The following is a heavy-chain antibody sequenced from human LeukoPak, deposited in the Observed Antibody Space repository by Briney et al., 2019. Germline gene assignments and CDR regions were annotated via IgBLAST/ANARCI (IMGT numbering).Heavy chain of an antibody. V-gene: IGHV3-21*01. J-gene: IGHJ3*02. CDR2: ISSGSTYM. CDR1: GFTFSSYS. D-gene: IGHD6-6*01. Sequence: GGSLRLSCAASGFTFSSYSMNWVRQAPGKGLEWVSSISSGSTYMYYADSVKGRFTISRDHAQNSMYLQMNSLRAEDTAVYYCGRVGGRSKAAKGDAFDIWGQGTMVTVSS. CDR3: GRVGGRSKAAKGDAFDI.